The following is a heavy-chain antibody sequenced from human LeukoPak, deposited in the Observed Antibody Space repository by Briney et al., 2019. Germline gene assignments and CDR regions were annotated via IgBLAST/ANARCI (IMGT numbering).Heavy chain of an antibody. Sequence: LRLSCAASGFTFSSYEMNWVRQAPGKGLEWVAFIRYDGSNKYYADSVKGRFTISRDNAKNSLHLQMSSLRAEDTAVYYCARDSANVVGAKSIFDYWGQGALVTVSS. D-gene: IGHD1-26*01. CDR2: IRYDGSNK. V-gene: IGHV3-33*08. CDR1: GFTFSSYE. CDR3: ARDSANVVGAKSIFDY. J-gene: IGHJ4*02.